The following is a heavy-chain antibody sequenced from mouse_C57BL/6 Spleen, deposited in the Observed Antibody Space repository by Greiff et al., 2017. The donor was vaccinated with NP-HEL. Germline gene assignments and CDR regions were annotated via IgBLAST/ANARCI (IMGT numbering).Heavy chain of an antibody. CDR1: GFTFSSYA. CDR3: ARVGGGYGKRRDY. CDR2: ISDGGSYT. V-gene: IGHV5-4*03. J-gene: IGHJ4*01. Sequence: EVMLVESGGGLVKPGGSLKLSCAASGFTFSSYAMSWVRQTPEKRLEWVATISDGGSYTYYPDNVKGRFTISRDNATNNLYQQMSHLKSEDTAMYYCARVGGGYGKRRDYWGQGTSVTVSS. D-gene: IGHD2-1*01.